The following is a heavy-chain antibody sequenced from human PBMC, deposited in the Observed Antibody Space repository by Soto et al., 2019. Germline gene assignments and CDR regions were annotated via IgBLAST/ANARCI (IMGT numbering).Heavy chain of an antibody. CDR3: ARNLIAAAGTYYYYGMDV. CDR2: IYSGGST. J-gene: IGHJ6*02. CDR1: GFTVSSNY. D-gene: IGHD6-13*01. V-gene: IGHV3-53*01. Sequence: VGARGLSCSASGFTVSSNYMSWVRQAPGKWLEWVSVIYSGGSTYYADSVNGRFTISRDNSNNTLYLQINSLRAEDTAVYYCARNLIAAAGTYYYYGMDVWGQGTTVTVSS.